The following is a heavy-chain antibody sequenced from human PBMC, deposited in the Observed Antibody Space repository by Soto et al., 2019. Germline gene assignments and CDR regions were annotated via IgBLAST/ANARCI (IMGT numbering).Heavy chain of an antibody. CDR2: INAYNGNT. CDR1: GYTFNTYG. D-gene: IGHD5-12*01. J-gene: IGHJ3*01. CDR3: ARDRDRVADF. V-gene: IGHV1-18*01. Sequence: QVHLVQSGAEVKKPGASVKVSCKASGYTFNTYGITWVRQAPGQGLEWMAWINAYNGNTLYAKNLRGRVTMTTDTSTSTAYMEMRSLTSADTAVYYCARDRDRVADFWGQGTMVTVSS.